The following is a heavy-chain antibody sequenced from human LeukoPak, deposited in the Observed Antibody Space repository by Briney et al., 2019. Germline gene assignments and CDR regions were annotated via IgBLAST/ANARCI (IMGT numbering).Heavy chain of an antibody. Sequence: GGSLRLSCAASGFTFSSYWMSWVRQAPGKGLEWVANIKQDGSEKYYVDSVKGRFTISRDNAKNSLYLQMNSLRAEDTAVYYCARDVDSSGRNLFWSDPWGQGTLVTVSS. V-gene: IGHV3-7*01. CDR3: ARDVDSSGRNLFWSDP. D-gene: IGHD6-19*01. J-gene: IGHJ5*02. CDR2: IKQDGSEK. CDR1: GFTFSSYW.